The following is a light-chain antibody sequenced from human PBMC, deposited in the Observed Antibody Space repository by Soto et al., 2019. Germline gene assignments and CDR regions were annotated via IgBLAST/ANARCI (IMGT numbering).Light chain of an antibody. CDR2: KAS. Sequence: DIQMTQSPSTLSASVGDRVTIPCRASQSISSWLAWYQQKPGKAPKLLIYKASSLESGVPSRFSGSGSGTEFTLTITNLQPDDFATFYCQQYSTFPRTFGQGTKVDIK. J-gene: IGKJ1*01. V-gene: IGKV1-5*03. CDR1: QSISSW. CDR3: QQYSTFPRT.